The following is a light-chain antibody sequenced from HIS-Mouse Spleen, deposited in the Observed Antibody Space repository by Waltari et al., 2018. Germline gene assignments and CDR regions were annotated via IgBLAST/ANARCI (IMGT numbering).Light chain of an antibody. V-gene: IGKV3-11*01. CDR2: DAS. CDR1: QSVSSY. Sequence: ELVLTQSPATLSLSPGERATLPCRASQSVSSYLAWYQQKPGQAPRLLIYDASNRATGIPARFSGSGSGTDFTLTISSLEPEDFAVYYCQQRSNWPPYTFGQGTKLEIK. CDR3: QQRSNWPPYT. J-gene: IGKJ2*01.